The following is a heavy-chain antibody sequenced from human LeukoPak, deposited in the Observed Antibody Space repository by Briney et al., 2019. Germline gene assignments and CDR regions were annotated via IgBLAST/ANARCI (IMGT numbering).Heavy chain of an antibody. CDR3: ASGYCSSTSCSHFDY. J-gene: IGHJ4*02. V-gene: IGHV4-39*07. CDR2: IYHSGST. CDR1: GGSISSSSYY. Sequence: SETLSLTCTVSGGSISSSSYYWGWIRQSPGKGLEWIGSIYHSGSTYFNPSLKSRVTISVDTSKNQFSLKLSSVTAADTAVYYCASGYCSSTSCSHFDYWGQGTLVTVSS. D-gene: IGHD2-2*01.